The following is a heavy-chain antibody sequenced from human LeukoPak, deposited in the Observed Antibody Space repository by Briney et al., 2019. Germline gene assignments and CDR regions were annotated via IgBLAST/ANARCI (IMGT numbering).Heavy chain of an antibody. CDR3: ARRYDGFDY. CDR1: GFTFSSYW. Sequence: GGSLRLSCAASGFTFSSYWMHWVRQAPGRGLEWVAVISYDGSNKYYADSVKGRFSISRDNSKNTLYLQMNSLRAEDTAVYYCARRYDGFDYWGQGTLVTVSS. V-gene: IGHV3-30-3*01. D-gene: IGHD3-3*01. CDR2: ISYDGSNK. J-gene: IGHJ4*02.